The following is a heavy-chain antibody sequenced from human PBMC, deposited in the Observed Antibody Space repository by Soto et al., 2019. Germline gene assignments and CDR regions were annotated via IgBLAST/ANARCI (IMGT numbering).Heavy chain of an antibody. CDR3: AKSLNINWKNWFDP. Sequence: GGSLRLSCAASGFTFSSSAMNWVRQAPGKGLEWVSVISASDGNTYYADSVKGRFTISRDNSKNTLYLDMNSLRVEDTAVYYCAKSLNINWKNWFDPWGQGTLVTVSS. V-gene: IGHV3-23*01. CDR2: ISASDGNT. J-gene: IGHJ5*02. CDR1: GFTFSSSA. D-gene: IGHD1-1*01.